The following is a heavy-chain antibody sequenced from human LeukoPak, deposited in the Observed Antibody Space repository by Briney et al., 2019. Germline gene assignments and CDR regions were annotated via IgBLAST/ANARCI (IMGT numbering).Heavy chain of an antibody. Sequence: ASVKVSCKASGYTFTSYGISWVRQAPGQGLEWMGWISAYNGNTNYAQKLQGRVTMTTDTSTSTAYMELRSLRSDDTAVYYYARGPAPRDGYNGSPPPIDYGGQETLVTVSS. CDR2: ISAYNGNT. CDR3: ARGPAPRDGYNGSPPPIDY. D-gene: IGHD5-24*01. CDR1: GYTFTSYG. V-gene: IGHV1-18*01. J-gene: IGHJ4*02.